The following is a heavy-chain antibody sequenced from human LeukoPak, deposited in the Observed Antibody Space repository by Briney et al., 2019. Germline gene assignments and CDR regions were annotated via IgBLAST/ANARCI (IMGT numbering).Heavy chain of an antibody. Sequence: SQTLSLTCTVSGGSISSGSYYWSWIRQPAGKGLEWIGRIYTSGSTNYNPSLKSRVTISVDTSKNQFSLKLSSVTAADTAVYYCARRGRIAAAHDYWGQGTLVTVSS. J-gene: IGHJ4*02. CDR1: GGSISSGSYY. CDR2: IYTSGST. V-gene: IGHV4-61*02. CDR3: ARRGRIAAAHDY. D-gene: IGHD6-13*01.